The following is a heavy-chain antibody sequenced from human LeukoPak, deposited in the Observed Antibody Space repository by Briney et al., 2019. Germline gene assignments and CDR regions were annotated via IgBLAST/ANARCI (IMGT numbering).Heavy chain of an antibody. CDR2: IYSGGST. D-gene: IGHD6-19*01. V-gene: IGHV3-53*01. J-gene: IGHJ4*02. CDR1: GFTVSSNY. CDR3: ARDDQRWAGGWYYFDY. Sequence: PGGSLRLSCAASGFTVSSNYMSWVRQAPGKGLEWVSVIYSGGSTYYADSVKGRFTISRDNSKNTLYLQMNSLRAEDTAVYYCARDDQRWAGGWYYFDYWGQGTLVTVSS.